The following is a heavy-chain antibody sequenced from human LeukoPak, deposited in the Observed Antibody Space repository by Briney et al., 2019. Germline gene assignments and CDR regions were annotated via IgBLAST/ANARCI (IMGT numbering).Heavy chain of an antibody. CDR1: GFTFSSYG. CDR3: AKDPILLWFGDWGHFDY. D-gene: IGHD3-10*01. Sequence: GESLRLSCAASGFTFSSYGMHWVRQAPGKGLEWVAVIWYDGSNKYYADSVKGRFTISRDNSKNTLYLQMNSLRAEDTAVYYCAKDPILLWFGDWGHFDYWGQGTLVTVSS. CDR2: IWYDGSNK. J-gene: IGHJ4*02. V-gene: IGHV3-33*06.